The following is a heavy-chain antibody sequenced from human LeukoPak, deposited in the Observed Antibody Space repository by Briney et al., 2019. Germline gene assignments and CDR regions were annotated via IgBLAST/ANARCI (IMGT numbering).Heavy chain of an antibody. CDR3: ARDRAYGSGSYRYYYYYYMDV. V-gene: IGHV4-59*12. CDR2: IYYSGST. J-gene: IGHJ6*03. D-gene: IGHD3-10*01. Sequence: PSETLSLXCTVSGGSSSSYYWRWIRQPPGKGLEWIGYIYYSGSTSYNPSLKSRVTISVDTSKNQFSLKLTSVTAADTAVYYCARDRAYGSGSYRYYYYYYMDVWGKGTTVTVSS. CDR1: GGSSSSYY.